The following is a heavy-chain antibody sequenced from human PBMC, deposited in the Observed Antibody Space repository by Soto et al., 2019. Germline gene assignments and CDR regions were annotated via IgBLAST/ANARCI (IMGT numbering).Heavy chain of an antibody. Sequence: SETLSLTCTVSGGSISSGGYYWSWIRQHPGKGLEWIGYIYYSGSTYYNPSLKSRVTISVDTSKNQFSPKLSSVTAADTAVYYCAREGGAGYGFDYWGQGTLVTVSS. D-gene: IGHD5-12*01. V-gene: IGHV4-31*03. CDR3: AREGGAGYGFDY. CDR1: GGSISSGGYY. J-gene: IGHJ4*02. CDR2: IYYSGST.